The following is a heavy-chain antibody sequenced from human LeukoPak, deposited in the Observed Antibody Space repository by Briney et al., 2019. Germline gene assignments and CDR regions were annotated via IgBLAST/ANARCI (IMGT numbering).Heavy chain of an antibody. V-gene: IGHV3-30*03. J-gene: IGHJ4*02. D-gene: IGHD3-22*01. CDR1: GFTFSTYG. CDR2: ISYDASTK. CDR3: ARKTDSGGQGDY. Sequence: PGGSLRLSCTASGFTFSTYGMHWVRQAPGKGLEWGTLISYDASTKYYSDSVKGRFTLSRDKSKNTLYLQMNSVRAEDTAVYYCARKTDSGGQGDYWGPGTLVTVSS.